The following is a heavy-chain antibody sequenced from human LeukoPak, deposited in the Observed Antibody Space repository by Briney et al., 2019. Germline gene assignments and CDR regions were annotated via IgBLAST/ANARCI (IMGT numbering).Heavy chain of an antibody. V-gene: IGHV3-23*01. Sequence: GGSLRLSCAASGFIFRRYAMHWVRQAPGKGPEWVASISGNGRDTYYADSVKGRFTISRDSPDNTLYLQMNGLRTDDTAVYYCTKDQEMATIGGYFDSWGQGTLVTVSS. CDR1: GFIFRRYA. J-gene: IGHJ4*03. CDR2: ISGNGRDT. D-gene: IGHD5-24*01. CDR3: TKDQEMATIGGYFDS.